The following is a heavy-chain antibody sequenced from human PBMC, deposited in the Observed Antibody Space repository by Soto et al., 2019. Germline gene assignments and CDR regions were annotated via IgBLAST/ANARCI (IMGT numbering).Heavy chain of an antibody. CDR3: AGGGSRFFGVPGMDV. Sequence: QVQLQESGPGLVKPSETLSLTCTVSGGSISDYYWSWIRQPPGKGLEWIGHINYRGSTNQKSSLKRRGTISIDTSKNHLSLKMRSVTAADTAVYYCAGGGSRFFGVPGMDVWGPGTTVTVS. CDR2: INYRGST. D-gene: IGHD3-3*01. J-gene: IGHJ6*02. CDR1: GGSISDYY. V-gene: IGHV4-59*01.